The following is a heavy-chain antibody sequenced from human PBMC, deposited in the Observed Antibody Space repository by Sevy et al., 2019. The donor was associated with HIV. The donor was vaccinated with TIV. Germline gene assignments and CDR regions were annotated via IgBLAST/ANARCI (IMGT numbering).Heavy chain of an antibody. CDR2: ISSSSGYI. CDR3: ARDQLVVDAPCGFDP. V-gene: IGHV3-21*01. J-gene: IGHJ5*02. Sequence: GGSLRLSCAASGFTFSSYSMNWVRQAPGKGLEWVSSISSSSGYIYYEDSVMGGFIISRENAKKQLYLQMNSRRAEETAAYYCARDQLVVDAPCGFDPWGQGTMVTVSS. CDR1: GFTFSSYS. D-gene: IGHD2-15*01.